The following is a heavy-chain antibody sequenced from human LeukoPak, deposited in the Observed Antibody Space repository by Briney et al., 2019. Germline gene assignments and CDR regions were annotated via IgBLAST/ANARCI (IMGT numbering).Heavy chain of an antibody. J-gene: IGHJ4*02. CDR2: IGGTGDRT. V-gene: IGHV3-23*01. Sequence: GGSLRLSCAASGFTFSSYRMNWVRQAPGKGLEWVSAIGGTGDRTYYADSVKGRFTISRDNSKNTLYLQMNSLRAEDTAVYYCARPEYSYGIGSADYWGQGTLVTVSS. D-gene: IGHD5-18*01. CDR3: ARPEYSYGIGSADY. CDR1: GFTFSSYR.